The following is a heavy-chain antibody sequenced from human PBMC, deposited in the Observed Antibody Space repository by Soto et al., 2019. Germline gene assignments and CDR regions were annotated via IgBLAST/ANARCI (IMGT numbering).Heavy chain of an antibody. Sequence: AGSLRLSCAASGFTFSSYSMNWVRQAPGKGLEWVSYISSSSSTIYYADSVKGRFTISRDNAKNSLYLQMNSLRDEDTAVYYCARDRGLGSSWLYYYYGMDVWGQGTTVTVSS. CDR1: GFTFSSYS. J-gene: IGHJ6*02. D-gene: IGHD6-13*01. V-gene: IGHV3-48*02. CDR2: ISSSSSTI. CDR3: ARDRGLGSSWLYYYYGMDV.